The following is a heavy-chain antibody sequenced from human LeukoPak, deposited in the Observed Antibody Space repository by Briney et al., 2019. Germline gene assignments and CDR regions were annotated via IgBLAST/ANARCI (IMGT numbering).Heavy chain of an antibody. CDR2: IYYSGST. D-gene: IGHD1-7*01. Sequence: RTSETLSLTCTVSGGSISSGGYYWSWIRQHPGKGLEWIGYIYYSGSTYYNPSLKSRVTISVDTSKNQFSLKLSSVTAADTAVYYCARGELAYFDYWGQGTLVTVSS. CDR1: GGSISSGGYY. J-gene: IGHJ4*02. V-gene: IGHV4-31*03. CDR3: ARGELAYFDY.